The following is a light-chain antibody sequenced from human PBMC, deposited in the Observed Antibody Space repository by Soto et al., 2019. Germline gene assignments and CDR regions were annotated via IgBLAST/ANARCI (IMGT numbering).Light chain of an antibody. V-gene: IGLV1-51*01. CDR1: SSNIGSNY. CDR3: GTWDNSLSTGWV. J-gene: IGLJ3*02. CDR2: DNN. Sequence: QSVLTQPPSVSAAPGQRVTISCSGSSSNIGSNYVSWYQQLPGTVPKLLIHDNNKRPSGIPDRFPGSKSGTSATLGITGLQTGDEADYYCGTWDNSLSTGWVFGGGTKLTVL.